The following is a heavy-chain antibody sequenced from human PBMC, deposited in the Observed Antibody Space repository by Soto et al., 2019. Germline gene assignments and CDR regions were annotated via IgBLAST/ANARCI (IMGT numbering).Heavy chain of an antibody. J-gene: IGHJ5*02. CDR1: GFTFSSYA. D-gene: IGHD3-3*01. CDR2: ISGSGGST. V-gene: IGHV3-23*01. Sequence: PGGSLRLSCAASGFTFSSYAMSWVRQAPGKGLEWVSAISGSGGSTYYADSVKGRFTISRDNSKNTLYLQMNSLRAEDTAVYYCAKDPVVTIFGVVIGSWFDPWGQGTLVTV. CDR3: AKDPVVTIFGVVIGSWFDP.